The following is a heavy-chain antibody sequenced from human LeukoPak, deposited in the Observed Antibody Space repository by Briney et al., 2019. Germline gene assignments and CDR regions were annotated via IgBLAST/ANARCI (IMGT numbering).Heavy chain of an antibody. Sequence: GGSLRLSCAASGFTFSNAWMSWVRQAPGKGLEWGGRIKSKTDGGTTDYAAPVKGRFTISRDDSKNTLYLQMNSLKTEDTAVYYCTTDRRWLRKRIDYWGQGTLVTVSS. D-gene: IGHD5-12*01. CDR2: IKSKTDGGTT. CDR3: TTDRRWLRKRIDY. V-gene: IGHV3-15*01. J-gene: IGHJ4*02. CDR1: GFTFSNAW.